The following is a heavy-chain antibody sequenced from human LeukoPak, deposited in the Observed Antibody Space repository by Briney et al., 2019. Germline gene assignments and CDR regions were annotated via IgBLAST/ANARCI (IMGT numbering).Heavy chain of an antibody. Sequence: LTXXXSXXXISXYYXXWIRQPAGKGLEWIGRIYSTGSTNYNPSLKSRVTMSVDTSKNQFSLRLRSVTAADTAVYYCARQIASAGTAGFDFRGQGALVXX. J-gene: IGHJ4*02. CDR3: ARQIASAGTAGFDF. D-gene: IGHD6-13*01. V-gene: IGHV4-4*07. CDR1: XXXISXYY. CDR2: IYSTGST.